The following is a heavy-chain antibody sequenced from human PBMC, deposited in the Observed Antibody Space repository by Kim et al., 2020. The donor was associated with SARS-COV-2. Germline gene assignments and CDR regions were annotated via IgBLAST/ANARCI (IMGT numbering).Heavy chain of an antibody. CDR3: AMFCATSCYHVPFDY. V-gene: IGHV4-34*01. D-gene: IGHD2-2*01. J-gene: IGHJ4*02. CDR2: INHSGST. Sequence: SETLSLTCAVYGGSFSGYYWSWIRQPPGKGLEWIGEINHSGSTNYNPSLKSRVTISVDTSKNQFSLKLSSVTAADTAVYYCAMFCATSCYHVPFDYWGQGTLVTVSS. CDR1: GGSFSGYY.